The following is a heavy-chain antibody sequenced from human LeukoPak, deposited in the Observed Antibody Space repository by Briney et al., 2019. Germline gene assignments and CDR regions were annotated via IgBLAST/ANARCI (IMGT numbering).Heavy chain of an antibody. D-gene: IGHD3-3*01. CDR2: ISGDGGST. V-gene: IGHV3-43*02. Sequence: GGSLRLSCAASGFTFDDYAMHWVRQAPGKGLEWVSLISGDGGSTYYADSVKGRFTISRDNSKNSLYLQMNSLRAEDTALYYCAKDMLAHYDFWSGYPFDPWGQGTLVTVSS. J-gene: IGHJ5*02. CDR3: AKDMLAHYDFWSGYPFDP. CDR1: GFTFDDYA.